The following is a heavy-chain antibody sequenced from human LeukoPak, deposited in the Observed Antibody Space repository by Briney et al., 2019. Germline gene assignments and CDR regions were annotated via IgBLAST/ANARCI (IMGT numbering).Heavy chain of an antibody. CDR1: GGTFSSYA. CDR3: ARGGDSLTGYYPTNNWFDP. V-gene: IGHV1-69*05. Sequence: RASVKVSCKASGGTFSSYAISWVRQAPGQGLEWMGGIIPIFGTANYAQKFQGRVTITTDESTSTAYMELSSLRSEDTAVYYCARGGDSLTGYYPTNNWFDPWGQGTLVTVSS. J-gene: IGHJ5*02. D-gene: IGHD3-9*01. CDR2: IIPIFGTA.